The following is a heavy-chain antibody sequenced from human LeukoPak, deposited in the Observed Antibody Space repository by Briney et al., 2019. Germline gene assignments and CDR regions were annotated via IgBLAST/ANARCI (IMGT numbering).Heavy chain of an antibody. CDR1: GGSISSSSYY. Sequence: PSETLSLTCTVSGGSISSSSYYWGWIRQPPGKGLEWIGSIYYSGSTYYNPSLKSRVTISVDTSKNQFSLKLSSVTAADTAVYYCASIAVAGNGGFNWGQGTLVTVSS. D-gene: IGHD6-19*01. CDR2: IYYSGST. J-gene: IGHJ4*02. CDR3: ASIAVAGNGGFN. V-gene: IGHV4-39*07.